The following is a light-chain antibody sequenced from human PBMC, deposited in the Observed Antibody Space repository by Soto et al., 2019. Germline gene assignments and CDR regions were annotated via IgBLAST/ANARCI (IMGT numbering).Light chain of an antibody. V-gene: IGLV1-47*01. CDR3: AAWDDSLSGVV. CDR1: SSNIGSNY. CDR2: RNN. Sequence: QSVLTQPPSASGTPGQRVTISRSGSSSNIGSNYVYWYQQLPGTATKLLIYRNNQRPSGVPDRFSGSKSGPSASLAISGRRSEDESDYYCAAWDDSLSGVVCGGGTKLTVL. J-gene: IGLJ2*01.